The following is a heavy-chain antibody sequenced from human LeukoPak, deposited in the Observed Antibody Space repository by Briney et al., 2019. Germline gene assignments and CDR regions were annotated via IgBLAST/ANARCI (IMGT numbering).Heavy chain of an antibody. V-gene: IGHV4-61*01. CDR2: IYYSGST. Sequence: SETLSLTCTVSGGSVSSGSYYWSWIRQPPGEGLEWIGCIYYSGSTDYNPSLKSRVTISVDTSKNQFSLNLSSVTAADTAVYYCARDPLTALGMDVWGKGTTVTVSS. J-gene: IGHJ6*04. CDR1: GGSVSSGSYY. CDR3: ARDPLTALGMDV. D-gene: IGHD4/OR15-4a*01.